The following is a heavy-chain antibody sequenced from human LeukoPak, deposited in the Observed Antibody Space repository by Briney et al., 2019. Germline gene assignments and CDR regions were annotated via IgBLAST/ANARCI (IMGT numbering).Heavy chain of an antibody. J-gene: IGHJ4*02. D-gene: IGHD3-22*01. CDR1: GFTFSSYA. CDR2: ISGSGGST. CDR3: AKEIENYYDSSGYFDY. V-gene: IGHV3-23*01. Sequence: GGSLRLSCAASGFTFSSYAMSWVRQAPGKGLEWVSAISGSGGSTYYADSVKGRFTISRDNSKNTLYLQMNSLRAEDTAVYYCAKEIENYYDSSGYFDYWGQGTLVTVSS.